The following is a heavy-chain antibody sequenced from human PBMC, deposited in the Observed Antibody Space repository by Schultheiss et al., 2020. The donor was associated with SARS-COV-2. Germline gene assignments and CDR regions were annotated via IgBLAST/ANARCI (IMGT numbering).Heavy chain of an antibody. Sequence: SETLSLTCTVSGGSISSYYWSWIRQPPGKGLAWIGYIYYTGSTNYNPSLKSRVTISVDTSKNQFSLKLSSVTAADTAVYYCARDWSPDYYYGMDVWGQGTTVTVSS. J-gene: IGHJ6*02. V-gene: IGHV4-59*12. CDR3: ARDWSPDYYYGMDV. CDR1: GGSISSYY. CDR2: IYYTGST.